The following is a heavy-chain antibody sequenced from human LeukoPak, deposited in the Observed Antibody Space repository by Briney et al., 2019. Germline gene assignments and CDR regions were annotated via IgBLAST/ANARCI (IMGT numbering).Heavy chain of an antibody. CDR1: GFTFSSYS. D-gene: IGHD6-19*01. J-gene: IGHJ4*02. V-gene: IGHV3-23*01. CDR2: ISGSGGST. Sequence: GGSVRLSCAASGFTFSSYSMSGVRQAPGKGLEWVSAISGSGGSTYYADSVKGRFTIPRDNSKNTLYLQMNSLRAEDTAVYYCARGLSGWSYYFDYWGQGTLVTVSS. CDR3: ARGLSGWSYYFDY.